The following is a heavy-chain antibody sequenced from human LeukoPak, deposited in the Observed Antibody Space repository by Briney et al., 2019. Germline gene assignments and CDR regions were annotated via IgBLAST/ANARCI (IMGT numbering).Heavy chain of an antibody. CDR3: GRDIDWPPFF. CDR1: GYTFTGYY. J-gene: IGHJ4*02. D-gene: IGHD3-9*01. V-gene: IGHV1-2*02. Sequence: ASVKVSCKTSGYTFTGYYIHWVRQAPGQGLEWMGWINPNTGDTNYPQKFQGRVTMTRVTSISTVYMELSSLRFDDTAVYYCGRDIDWPPFFWGQGTLVTVSS. CDR2: INPNTGDT.